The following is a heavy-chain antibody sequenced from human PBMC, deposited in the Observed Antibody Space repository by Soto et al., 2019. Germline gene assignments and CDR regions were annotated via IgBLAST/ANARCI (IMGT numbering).Heavy chain of an antibody. Sequence: PGGSLRLSCAASGFTFSSYGMHWVRQAPGKGLEWVAVIWYDGSNKYYADSVKGRFTISRDNSKNTLYLQMNSLRAEDTAVYYCARDEYSGYEIDYWGQGTLVTVSS. D-gene: IGHD5-12*01. CDR1: GFTFSSYG. J-gene: IGHJ4*02. V-gene: IGHV3-33*01. CDR3: ARDEYSGYEIDY. CDR2: IWYDGSNK.